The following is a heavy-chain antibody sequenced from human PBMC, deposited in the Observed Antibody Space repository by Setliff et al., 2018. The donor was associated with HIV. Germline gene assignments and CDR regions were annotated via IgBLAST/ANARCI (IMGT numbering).Heavy chain of an antibody. D-gene: IGHD6-6*01. J-gene: IGHJ6*03. CDR2: IYYTGSP. CDR3: ARGGGTSSPIDYHYYIDV. Sequence: PSETLSLTCTVSGDSISSSIYYWGWVRQPPGKGLEWIGGIYYTGSPFYNPSLKSRVTISVDTSNNQFSLKLSSVTAADTAVYYCARGGGTSSPIDYHYYIDVWGKGTTVTV. CDR1: GDSISSSIYY. V-gene: IGHV4-39*01.